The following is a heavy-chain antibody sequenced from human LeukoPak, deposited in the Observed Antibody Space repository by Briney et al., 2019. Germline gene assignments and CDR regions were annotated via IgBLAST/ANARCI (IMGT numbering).Heavy chain of an antibody. CDR2: ISSSSSYI. J-gene: IGHJ3*02. CDR3: ARGRGYSGYDAFDI. Sequence: GGSLRLSCAASGFTFSSYSMNWVRQAPGKGLEWVSSISSSSSYIYYADSVKGRFTISRDNAKNSLYLQMNSRRAEDTAVYYCARGRGYSGYDAFDIWGQGTMVTVSS. D-gene: IGHD5-12*01. V-gene: IGHV3-21*01. CDR1: GFTFSSYS.